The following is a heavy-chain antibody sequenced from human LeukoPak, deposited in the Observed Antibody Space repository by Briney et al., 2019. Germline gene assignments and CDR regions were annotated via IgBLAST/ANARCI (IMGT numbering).Heavy chain of an antibody. D-gene: IGHD5-24*01. CDR2: IYYSGST. CDR3: ARDRGDGYNYHDY. J-gene: IGHJ4*02. CDR1: GGSISGSTYY. Sequence: SETLSLTCTVFGGSISGSTYYWGWIRQPPGKGLEWIGSIYYSGSTYYNPSLKSRVTISVDTSKNQFSLKLTSVTAADTAVYYCARDRGDGYNYHDYWGQGTLVTVSS. V-gene: IGHV4-39*07.